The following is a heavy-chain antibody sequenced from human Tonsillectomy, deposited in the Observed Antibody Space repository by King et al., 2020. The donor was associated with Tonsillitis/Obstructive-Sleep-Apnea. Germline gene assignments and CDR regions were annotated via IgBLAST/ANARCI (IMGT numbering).Heavy chain of an antibody. J-gene: IGHJ6*03. CDR1: GFSLSNARMG. CDR3: ARSIREDYYYYYMDV. V-gene: IGHV2-26*01. D-gene: IGHD1-26*01. CDR2: IFSNDEK. Sequence: TLKESGPVLVKPTETLTLTCTVSGFSLSNARMGVSWIRQPPGKALEWLAHIFSNDEKSYSTSLKSRLTISKDTSKRQVVLTKTNMDPVDTATYYCARSIREDYYYYYMDVWGKGTTVTVSS.